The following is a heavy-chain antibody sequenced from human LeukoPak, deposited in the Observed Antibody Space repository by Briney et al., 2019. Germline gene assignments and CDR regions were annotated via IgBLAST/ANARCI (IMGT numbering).Heavy chain of an antibody. D-gene: IGHD5-18*01. Sequence: SVKVSCKASGGTFSSYAISWVRQAPGRGLEWMGRIIPILGIANYAQKFQGRVTITADKSTSTAYMELSSLRSEDTAVYYCARDMDTAMVTNYYYGMDVWGQGTTVTVSS. V-gene: IGHV1-69*04. CDR1: GGTFSSYA. CDR2: IIPILGIA. CDR3: ARDMDTAMVTNYYYGMDV. J-gene: IGHJ6*02.